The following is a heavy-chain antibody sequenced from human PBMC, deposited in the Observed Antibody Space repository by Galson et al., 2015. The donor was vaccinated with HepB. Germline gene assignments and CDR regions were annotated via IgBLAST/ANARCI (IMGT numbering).Heavy chain of an antibody. CDR1: GFTFSGSA. J-gene: IGHJ4*02. CDR3: VRSGDFSGYSSR. CDR2: IRSKASIYAT. V-gene: IGHV3-73*01. Sequence: SLRLSCAASGFTFSGSAIHWVRQASGKGPEWVGRIRSKASIYATSYVPSLKGRFTISRDDSKNMAYLHMKSLKTEDTAVYYCVRSGDFSGYSSRWGQGTLVTVSS. D-gene: IGHD6-13*01.